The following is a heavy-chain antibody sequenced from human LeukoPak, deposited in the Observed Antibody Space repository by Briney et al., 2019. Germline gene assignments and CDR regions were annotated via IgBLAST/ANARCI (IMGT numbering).Heavy chain of an antibody. V-gene: IGHV3-23*01. CDR3: AKDHSSSWYGPLDY. Sequence: GGSLRLSCAASGFVFRSYAMSWVRQAPGKGLEWVSGISSSGGSTYHADSVRGRFTISRDNSKNTQYLQMNSLRVEDTAVYYCAKDHSSSWYGPLDYWGQGTLVTVSS. CDR2: ISSSGGST. CDR1: GFVFRSYA. D-gene: IGHD6-13*01. J-gene: IGHJ4*02.